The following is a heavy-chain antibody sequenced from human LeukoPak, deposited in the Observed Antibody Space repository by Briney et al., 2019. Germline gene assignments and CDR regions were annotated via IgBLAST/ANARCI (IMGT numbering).Heavy chain of an antibody. Sequence: ASVKVSCKASGYTFTTYGINWVRQAPGQGLEWMGWISTYNGDTNYAQKLQGRVTMTTDTSTSTAYMEPRSLRSDDTAVYYCARGLPGDYDFWSGPEGYWGQGTLVTVSS. CDR1: GYTFTTYG. D-gene: IGHD3-3*01. V-gene: IGHV1-18*01. CDR2: ISTYNGDT. J-gene: IGHJ4*02. CDR3: ARGLPGDYDFWSGPEGY.